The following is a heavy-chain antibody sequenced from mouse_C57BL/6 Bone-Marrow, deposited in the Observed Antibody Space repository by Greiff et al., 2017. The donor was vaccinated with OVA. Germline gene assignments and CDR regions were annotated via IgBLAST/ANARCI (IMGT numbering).Heavy chain of an antibody. Sequence: QVQLQQSGAELARPGASVKLSCKASGYTFTSYGISWVKQRTGQGLEWIGENYPRSGNTYYNEKFKGKATLTADKSSSTAYMELRSLTSEDSAVYFCARDPFITTVVATPYWGQGTLVTVSA. J-gene: IGHJ3*01. V-gene: IGHV1-81*01. CDR3: ARDPFITTVVATPY. CDR2: NYPRSGNT. CDR1: GYTFTSYG. D-gene: IGHD1-1*01.